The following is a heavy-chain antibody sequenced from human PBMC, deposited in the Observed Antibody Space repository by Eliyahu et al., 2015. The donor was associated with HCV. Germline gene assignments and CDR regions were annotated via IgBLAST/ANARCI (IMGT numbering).Heavy chain of an antibody. Sequence: QVQLQESGPGLVKPSETLSLTCTVSGGSVSSGSYYWSWIRQPPGKGLEWIGYIYYSGSTNYNPSLKSRVTISVDTSENQFSLKLSSVTAADTAVYYCARVSYGGNSPYYYYGMDVWGQGTTVTVSS. V-gene: IGHV4-61*01. J-gene: IGHJ6*02. CDR3: ARVSYGGNSPYYYYGMDV. CDR1: GGSVSSGSYY. D-gene: IGHD4-23*01. CDR2: IYYSGST.